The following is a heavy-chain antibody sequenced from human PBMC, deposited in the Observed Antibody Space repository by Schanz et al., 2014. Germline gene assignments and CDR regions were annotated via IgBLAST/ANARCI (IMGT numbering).Heavy chain of an antibody. J-gene: IGHJ4*02. Sequence: QVQLAESGGGVVQPGRSLKLSCAASGFTFSSYGMHWVRQAPGKGLGWGAVIWYDGSNKYYADSVKGRFTISRDNSKNTLFLQVNSVRAEDTAVYYCARDHTAESYYSAGPPIDYWGQGTLLTVSS. D-gene: IGHD1-26*01. CDR3: ARDHTAESYYSAGPPIDY. CDR2: IWYDGSNK. V-gene: IGHV3-33*01. CDR1: GFTFSSYG.